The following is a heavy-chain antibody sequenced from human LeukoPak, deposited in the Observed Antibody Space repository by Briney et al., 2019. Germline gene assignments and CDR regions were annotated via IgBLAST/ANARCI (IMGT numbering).Heavy chain of an antibody. CDR2: IIPIFGTA. CDR1: GGTFSSYA. J-gene: IGHJ6*02. V-gene: IGHV1-69*13. CDR3: ARPPEIFWSGYQYGMDV. Sequence: ASVKVSCKASGGTFSSYAISWVRQAPGQGLEWMGGIIPIFGTANHAQKFQGRVTITADESTSTAYMELSSLRSEDTAVYYCARPPEIFWSGYQYGMDVWGQGTTVTVSS. D-gene: IGHD3-3*01.